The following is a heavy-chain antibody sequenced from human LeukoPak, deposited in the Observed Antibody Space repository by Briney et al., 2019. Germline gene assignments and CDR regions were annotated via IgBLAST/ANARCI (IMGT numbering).Heavy chain of an antibody. V-gene: IGHV3-23*01. D-gene: IGHD2-15*01. J-gene: IGHJ3*02. Sequence: GGSLRLSCAASEFTFSSYAMSWVRQAPGKGLEWVSAITGSGDSGDRTYYADSVKGRFTISRDNPKNTLYLQMNSLRAEDTAVYYCARMSSVVHDAFDIWGQGTMVTVSS. CDR3: ARMSSVVHDAFDI. CDR2: ITGSGDSGDRT. CDR1: EFTFSSYA.